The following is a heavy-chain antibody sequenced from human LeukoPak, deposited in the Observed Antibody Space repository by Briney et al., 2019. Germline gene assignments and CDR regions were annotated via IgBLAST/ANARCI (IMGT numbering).Heavy chain of an antibody. Sequence: GGSLRLSCAASGFSFSVYEIHWVRQAPGKGLEGISDISSSGTTTYYADYVKGRFTISRDNAKNSLYLQINSLRAEDTAVYYCTTLTVASNFDYWGQGTLVTVSS. CDR1: GFSFSVYE. D-gene: IGHD4-17*01. V-gene: IGHV3-48*03. CDR3: TTLTVASNFDY. J-gene: IGHJ4*02. CDR2: ISSSGTTT.